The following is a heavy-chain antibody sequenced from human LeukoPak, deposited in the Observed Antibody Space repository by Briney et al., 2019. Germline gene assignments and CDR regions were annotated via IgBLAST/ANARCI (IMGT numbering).Heavy chain of an antibody. J-gene: IGHJ4*02. V-gene: IGHV3-30*02. CDR2: IRYDGSNK. CDR1: GFTFSSYG. D-gene: IGHD3-10*01. CDR3: ASWPGSWYGEDS. Sequence: PGGSLRLSCAASGFTFSSYGMHWVRQAPGKGLEWVAFIRYDGSNKYYADSVKGRFTISRDNSKNTPYLQMNSLRAEDTAVYYCASWPGSWYGEDSWGQGTLVTVSS.